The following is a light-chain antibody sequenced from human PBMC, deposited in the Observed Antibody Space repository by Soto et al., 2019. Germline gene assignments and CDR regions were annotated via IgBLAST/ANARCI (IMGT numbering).Light chain of an antibody. CDR2: QDS. Sequence: SYELTQPHSVSVSPGQTASITCSGEKLGDKYACWYQQKQGQSPVLVIYQDSKRPSGIPERFSGSNSGNTATLTISGTQAMDEADYYCQAWDSSTAVFGGGTKLTVL. V-gene: IGLV3-1*01. CDR3: QAWDSSTAV. J-gene: IGLJ2*01. CDR1: KLGDKY.